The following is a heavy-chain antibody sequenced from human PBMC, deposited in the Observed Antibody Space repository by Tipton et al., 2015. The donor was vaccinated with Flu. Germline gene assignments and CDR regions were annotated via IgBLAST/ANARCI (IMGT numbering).Heavy chain of an antibody. CDR2: VYISGDT. V-gene: IGHV4-61*02. J-gene: IGHJ3*01. CDR3: ARGSYFYGSSGFLSDALDL. CDR1: GDSIGSGSYF. Sequence: GLVKPSQTLSLTCTVSGDSIGSGSYFWAWIRQPAGKGLEWIGRVYISGDTNYNPSLKSRVTILVDTSRNQFSLNLTSVTAADTALYYCARGSYFYGSSGFLSDALDLWGQGTTVIVSS. D-gene: IGHD3-22*01.